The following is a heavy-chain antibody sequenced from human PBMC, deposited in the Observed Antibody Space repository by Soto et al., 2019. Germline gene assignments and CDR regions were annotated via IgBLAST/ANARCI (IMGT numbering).Heavy chain of an antibody. CDR1: GFTVSINY. CDR3: ARGTKYSSGWYPPAFDI. D-gene: IGHD6-19*01. Sequence: EVQLVESGGGLIQPGGSLRLSCAASGFTVSINYMSWVRQAPGEGLEWVSVIYGDGSTYYADSVKGRFPISRDNSKNTLYLQMNSLRAEDTAVYYCARGTKYSSGWYPPAFDIWGQGTMVTVSS. J-gene: IGHJ3*02. CDR2: IYGDGST. V-gene: IGHV3-53*01.